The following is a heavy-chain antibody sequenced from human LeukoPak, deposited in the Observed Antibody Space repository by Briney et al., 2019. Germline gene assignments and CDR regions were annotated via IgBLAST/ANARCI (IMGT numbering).Heavy chain of an antibody. CDR2: ISAYNGNT. CDR3: ARDHAGFETGFFDY. CDR1: DYTFSSYG. J-gene: IGHJ4*02. Sequence: ASVKVSCKASDYTFSSYGISWVRQAPGQGLEWMGWISAYNGNTNYAQKFQGRVTMTTETSTSTAYMELRSLRSDDTAVYYCARDHAGFETGFFDYWGQGTLVTVSS. D-gene: IGHD2-15*01. V-gene: IGHV1-18*01.